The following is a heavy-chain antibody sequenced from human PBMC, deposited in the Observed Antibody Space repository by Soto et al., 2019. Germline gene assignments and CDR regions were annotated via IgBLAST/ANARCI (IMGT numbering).Heavy chain of an antibody. Sequence: ASVKVSCKASGYTFTSYGISWVRQAPGQGLEWMGWISAYNGNTNYAQKLQGRVTMTTDTSISTAYLQWSSLKASDTAMYYCARLQAAAGDNDLTFDYWGQGTLVTVSS. CDR3: ARLQAAAGDNDLTFDY. J-gene: IGHJ4*02. D-gene: IGHD6-13*01. CDR1: GYTFTSYG. V-gene: IGHV1-18*01. CDR2: ISAYNGNT.